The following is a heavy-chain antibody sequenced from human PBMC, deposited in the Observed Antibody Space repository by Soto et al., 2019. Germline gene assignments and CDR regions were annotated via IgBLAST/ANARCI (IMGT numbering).Heavy chain of an antibody. J-gene: IGHJ3*02. D-gene: IGHD2-15*01. V-gene: IGHV3-48*04. CDR3: AREYCSGGSCYSYAFDI. CDR1: GFTFSSYA. Sequence: PGGSLRLSCAASGFTFSSYAMSWVRQAPGKGLEWVSYISSSGSTIYYADSVKGRFTISRDNAKNSLYLQMNSLRAEDTAVYYCAREYCSGGSCYSYAFDIWGQGTMVTVSS. CDR2: ISSSGSTI.